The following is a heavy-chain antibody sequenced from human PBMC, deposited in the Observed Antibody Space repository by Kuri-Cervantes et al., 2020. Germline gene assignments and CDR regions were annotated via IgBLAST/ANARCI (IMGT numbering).Heavy chain of an antibody. V-gene: IGHV4-4*07. D-gene: IGHD1-26*01. CDR1: DDSISSYY. J-gene: IGHJ4*02. CDR3: AALVDY. Sequence: SETLFLTCTVSDDSISSYYWSWIRQPAGKGLEWIGRIYTTGSTNYNPSLKSRVTISVDTSKNQFSLSLTSVTAADTAIYYCAALVDYWGQGTLVTVSS. CDR2: IYTTGST.